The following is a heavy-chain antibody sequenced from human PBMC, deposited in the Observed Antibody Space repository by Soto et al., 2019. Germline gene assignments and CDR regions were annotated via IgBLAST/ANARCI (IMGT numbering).Heavy chain of an antibody. D-gene: IGHD1-1*01. V-gene: IGHV3-23*01. Sequence: GSLRLSCAASGFTFSSYAMSWVRQAPGKGLEWVSAISGSGGSTYYADSVKGRFTISRDNSKNTLYLQMNSLRAEDTAVYYCAKAPYNWNEGWYFDLWGRGTLVTVSS. CDR1: GFTFSSYA. J-gene: IGHJ2*01. CDR3: AKAPYNWNEGWYFDL. CDR2: ISGSGGST.